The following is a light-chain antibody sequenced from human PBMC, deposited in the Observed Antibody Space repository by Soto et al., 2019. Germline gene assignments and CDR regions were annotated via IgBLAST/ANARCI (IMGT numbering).Light chain of an antibody. Sequence: DMQMTQSPSTLSASVGARVTITCRASQGIGDWLAWYQQKPGKAPKLLIYDASILQSGVPSRFSGSGSGTEFTLTISSLQPDDLATYYCQQYSRSSWTFGQGTKV. V-gene: IGKV1-5*01. J-gene: IGKJ1*01. CDR1: QGIGDW. CDR3: QQYSRSSWT. CDR2: DAS.